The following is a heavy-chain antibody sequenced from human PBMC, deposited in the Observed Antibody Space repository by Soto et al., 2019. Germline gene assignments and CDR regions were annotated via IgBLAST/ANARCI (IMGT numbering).Heavy chain of an antibody. Sequence: QVQLVQSGAEVKKPGSSVKVSCKASGGTFSSYAISWVRQAPGQGLEWMGRIIPIFGTANYAQKFQGRVTITADESTSTAYMELSSLRSEDTAVYYCAREGCSGGSCYYGMDVWGQGTTVTVSS. CDR2: IIPIFGTA. CDR3: AREGCSGGSCYYGMDV. J-gene: IGHJ6*02. V-gene: IGHV1-69*18. CDR1: GGTFSSYA. D-gene: IGHD2-15*01.